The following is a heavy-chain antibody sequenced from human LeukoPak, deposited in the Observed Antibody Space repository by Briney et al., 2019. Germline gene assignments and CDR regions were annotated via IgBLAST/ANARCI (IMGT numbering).Heavy chain of an antibody. D-gene: IGHD1-1*01. CDR2: IGTAGDT. CDR1: GFTFSDYD. V-gene: IGHV3-13*01. Sequence: GGSLRLSCAASGFTFSDYDMHWVRHATGKGLEWVSAIGTAGDTYYTGSVKGRFTISRENAKNSLYLQMNSLRAGDTAVYYCVRVAKERVGGVYYFDYWGQGTPVAVSS. CDR3: VRVAKERVGGVYYFDY. J-gene: IGHJ4*02.